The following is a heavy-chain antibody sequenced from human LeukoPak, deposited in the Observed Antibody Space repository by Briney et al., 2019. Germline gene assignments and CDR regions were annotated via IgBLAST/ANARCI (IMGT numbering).Heavy chain of an antibody. Sequence: GGSLRLSCAASGFTFSSYAMSWVRQAPGKGLEWVSSISSSSSYIYYADSVKGRFTISRDNAKNSLYLQMNSLRAEDTAVYYCARESSYYGSGSPRTAYFDYWGQGTLVTVSS. CDR1: GFTFSSYA. J-gene: IGHJ4*02. CDR2: ISSSSSYI. CDR3: ARESSYYGSGSPRTAYFDY. D-gene: IGHD3-10*01. V-gene: IGHV3-21*01.